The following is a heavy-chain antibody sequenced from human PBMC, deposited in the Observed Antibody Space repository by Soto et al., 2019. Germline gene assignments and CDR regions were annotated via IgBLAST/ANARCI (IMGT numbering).Heavy chain of an antibody. CDR2: MNPNSGNT. V-gene: IGHV1-8*01. CDR3: ARENSYGSRTGKWYNYYGMDV. CDR1: GYTFTSYD. Sequence: QVQLVQSGAEVKKPGASVKVSCKASGYTFTSYDINWVRQATGQGLEWMGWMNPNSGNTGYAQKFQGRVTMTRNTSISTAYMELSSLRSEDTAVYYCARENSYGSRTGKWYNYYGMDVWGQGTTVTVSS. J-gene: IGHJ6*02. D-gene: IGHD5-18*01.